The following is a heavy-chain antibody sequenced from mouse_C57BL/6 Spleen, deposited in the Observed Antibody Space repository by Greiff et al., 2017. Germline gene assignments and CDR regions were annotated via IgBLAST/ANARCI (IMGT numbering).Heavy chain of an antibody. D-gene: IGHD1-1*01. V-gene: IGHV5-17*01. J-gene: IGHJ1*03. CDR1: GFTFSDYG. CDR2: ISSGSSTI. Sequence: EVQLVESGGGLVKPGGSLKLSCAASGFTFSDYGMHWVRQAPEKVLEWVAYISSGSSTIYYADTVKGRFTISRDNAKNTLFLQMTSLRSEDTAMYYCAKAYYYGSSPYWYFDVWGTGTTVTVSS. CDR3: AKAYYYGSSPYWYFDV.